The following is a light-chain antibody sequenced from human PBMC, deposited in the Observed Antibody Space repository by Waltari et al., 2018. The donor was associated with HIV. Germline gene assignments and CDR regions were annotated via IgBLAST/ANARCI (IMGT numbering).Light chain of an antibody. CDR1: IDDIGLLNT. CDR3: SSFSSSGSVR. Sequence: QSALTQPVSVSGSPGLSITISCLGTIDDIGLLNTVSWYRHQPYSPPRLIIFDTKSRPSGIPSRFSGAKSGTTASLTISGLQSGDEGHYYCSSFSSSGSVRFGGGTKVTV. J-gene: IGLJ3*02. V-gene: IGLV2-14*01. CDR2: DTK.